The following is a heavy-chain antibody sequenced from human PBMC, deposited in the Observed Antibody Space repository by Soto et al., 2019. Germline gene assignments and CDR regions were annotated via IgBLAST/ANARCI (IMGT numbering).Heavy chain of an antibody. D-gene: IGHD6-6*01. CDR1: GGSISSYY. CDR2: IYYSGST. Sequence: PSETLSLTCTVSGGSISSYYWSWIRQPPGKGLEWIGYIYYSGSTNYNPSLKSRVTISVDTSKNQFSLKLSSVTAADTAVYYCARDGLAARQNYYYGMDVWGQGTTVTVSS. J-gene: IGHJ6*02. CDR3: ARDGLAARQNYYYGMDV. V-gene: IGHV4-59*01.